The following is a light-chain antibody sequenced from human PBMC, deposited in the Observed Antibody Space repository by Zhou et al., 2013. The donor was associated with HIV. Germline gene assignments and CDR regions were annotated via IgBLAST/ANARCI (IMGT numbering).Light chain of an antibody. J-gene: IGKJ3*01. Sequence: EIVMTQPPATLSVSPGERATLSCRASQSVSSNLAWYQQKPGQAPRLLIYGASTRATGIPARFSGSGSGTEFTLTISSLQSEDFAVYYCQQYNNWPPIFTFGPGTKVEIK. CDR3: QQYNNWPPIFT. CDR1: QSVSSN. CDR2: GAS. V-gene: IGKV3-15*01.